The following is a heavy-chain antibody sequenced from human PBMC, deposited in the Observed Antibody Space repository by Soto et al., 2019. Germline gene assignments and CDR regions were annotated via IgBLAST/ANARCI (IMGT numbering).Heavy chain of an antibody. J-gene: IGHJ6*02. CDR1: GFSLSTSGVG. CDR2: IYWDDDK. CDR3: AYLPCSGGSCYWFSFSGMDV. Sequence: ITLKESGPTLVKPTQTLTLTCSFSGFSLSTSGVGVAWIRQPPGKALEWLALIYWDDDKRYRPSLESRLTITKDTSKNQVVLTMTNMDSVDTATYYCAYLPCSGGSCYWFSFSGMDVWDQGTTVTVSS. D-gene: IGHD2-15*01. V-gene: IGHV2-5*02.